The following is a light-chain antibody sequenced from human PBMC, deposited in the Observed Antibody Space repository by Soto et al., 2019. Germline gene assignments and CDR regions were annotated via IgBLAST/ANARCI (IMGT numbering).Light chain of an antibody. J-gene: IGKJ2*01. CDR1: QTINTF. V-gene: IGKV1-39*01. Sequence: DIQMTQSPSSLSASVGDRVTITCRASQTINTFLNWYQQRPGEAPKLLIYLTSNLHTGVPSRFSGSGSGTDFTLTISSLQHEDFETYYCQQNSSVPRTFGQGTKVDIK. CDR2: LTS. CDR3: QQNSSVPRT.